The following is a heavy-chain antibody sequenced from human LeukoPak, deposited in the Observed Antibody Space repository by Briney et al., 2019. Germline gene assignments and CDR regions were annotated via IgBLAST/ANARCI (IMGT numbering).Heavy chain of an antibody. J-gene: IGHJ4*02. CDR3: AKEAVPWFGGENFDY. V-gene: IGHV3-23*01. CDR1: GCTFSSYA. Sequence: GGSLRLSCAASGCTFSSYAMSWVRQARWKGLEWVSAISGRGGSTYYADSVKGRFTISRDNSKNTLYLQMNSLRAEDTAVYYCAKEAVPWFGGENFDYWGQGTLVTVSS. CDR2: ISGRGGST. D-gene: IGHD3-10*01.